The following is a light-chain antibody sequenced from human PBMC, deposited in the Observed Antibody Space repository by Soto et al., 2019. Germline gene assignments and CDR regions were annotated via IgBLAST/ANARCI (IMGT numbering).Light chain of an antibody. CDR3: QQYNSYLAT. CDR2: KAS. V-gene: IGKV1-5*03. CDR1: QSISSW. J-gene: IGKJ1*01. Sequence: DIQMTQSPSTLSASVGDRVTITCWASQSISSWLAWYQQKPGKAPKLLIYKASSLESGVPSRFSGSGSGTEFTLTISSLQPDDFATYYCQQYNSYLATFGQGTKVEIK.